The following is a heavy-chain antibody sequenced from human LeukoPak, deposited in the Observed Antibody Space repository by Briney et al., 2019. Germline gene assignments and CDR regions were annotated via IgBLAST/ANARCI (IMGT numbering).Heavy chain of an antibody. CDR1: GYSFTSYW. CDR2: ISPGDSGI. CDR3: AAGGASAP. Sequence: HGESLKISCKGSGYSFTSYWIGWVRQMPGKGLEWMGVISPGDSGIRYSPSFQGQVTISVGKSISTAYLQWSSLKASDSAMYYCAAGGASAPWGQGTLVTVSS. D-gene: IGHD3-16*01. J-gene: IGHJ5*02. V-gene: IGHV5-51*01.